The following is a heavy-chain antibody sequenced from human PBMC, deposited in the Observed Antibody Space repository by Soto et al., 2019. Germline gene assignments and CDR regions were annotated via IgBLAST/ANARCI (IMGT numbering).Heavy chain of an antibody. CDR1: GGSISSGGYS. D-gene: IGHD1-26*01. Sequence: PSETLSLTCAVSGGSISSGGYSWSWIRQPPGKGLEWIGYIYHSGSTYYNPSLKSRVTISVDRSKNQFSLKLSSVTAADTAVYYCARGGRYYDTWYFDYWGQGTLVTVSS. J-gene: IGHJ4*02. V-gene: IGHV4-30-2*01. CDR3: ARGGRYYDTWYFDY. CDR2: IYHSGST.